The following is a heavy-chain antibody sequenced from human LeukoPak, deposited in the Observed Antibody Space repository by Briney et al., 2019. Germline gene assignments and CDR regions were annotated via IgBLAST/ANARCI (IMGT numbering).Heavy chain of an antibody. J-gene: IGHJ4*02. Sequence: ASVKVSCKASGGAFSSYAISWVRQAPGQGLEWMGGLIPIFGTTNYAQKFQGRVTITADESTSTAYMELSSLRSEDTAVYYCARADYDILTGYYLNYFGYWGQGTLVTVSS. CDR3: ARADYDILTGYYLNYFGY. D-gene: IGHD3-9*01. CDR1: GGAFSSYA. CDR2: LIPIFGTT. V-gene: IGHV1-69*13.